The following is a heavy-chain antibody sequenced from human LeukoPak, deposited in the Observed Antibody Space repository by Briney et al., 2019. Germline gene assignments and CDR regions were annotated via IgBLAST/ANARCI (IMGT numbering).Heavy chain of an antibody. Sequence: RPGGSPRLSCAASGFTFSSYAMTWVRQAPGKGLEWVSTVSVSGGTTHYADSVKGRFTISRDNSKNTLYLQMNSLRAEDTAVYYCAKGLYYYDSSGYYVFDYWGQGTLVTVSS. J-gene: IGHJ4*02. V-gene: IGHV3-23*01. CDR3: AKGLYYYDSSGYYVFDY. CDR2: VSVSGGTT. CDR1: GFTFSSYA. D-gene: IGHD3-22*01.